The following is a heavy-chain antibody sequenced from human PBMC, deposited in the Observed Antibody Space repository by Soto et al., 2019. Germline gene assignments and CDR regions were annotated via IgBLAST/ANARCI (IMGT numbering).Heavy chain of an antibody. CDR2: IYYSGST. CDR1: GGSINDFY. Sequence: QVQLQESAPGLVTPSETLSLTCSVSGGSINDFYWSWIRQPPGKGLEWIGYIYYSGSTDYNPSLKSRVTISVDPSKTQFSLNLRSVSTADTAVYYCARLGGVAARTFDYWGQGTLVTVSS. V-gene: IGHV4-59*01. J-gene: IGHJ4*02. CDR3: ARLGGVAARTFDY. D-gene: IGHD6-6*01.